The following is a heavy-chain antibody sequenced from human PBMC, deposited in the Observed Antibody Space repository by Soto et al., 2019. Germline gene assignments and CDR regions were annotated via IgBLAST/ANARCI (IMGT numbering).Heavy chain of an antibody. V-gene: IGHV4-59*01. CDR1: GGSIGSYY. Sequence: QLQLQESGPGLVKPSETLSLTCTVSGGSIGSYYWNWIRQPPGKTLEWIGHIYYSGFTKYNPSLRRRLTISVDTSKNQFSLKLNSLTPADTAVYYCAGGYYYDSSGYSPDFEYWGQGTLVTVSS. D-gene: IGHD3-22*01. CDR3: AGGYYYDSSGYSPDFEY. J-gene: IGHJ4*02. CDR2: IYYSGFT.